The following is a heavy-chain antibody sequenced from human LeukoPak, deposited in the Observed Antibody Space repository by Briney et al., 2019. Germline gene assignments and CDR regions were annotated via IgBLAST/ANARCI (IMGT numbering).Heavy chain of an antibody. Sequence: PGGSLRLSCAASGFTFGSYAMSWVRQAPGKGLEWVSAISGSGGSTYYADSVKGRFTISRDNSKNTLYLQMNSLRAEDTAVYYCAKLFQTYSSSWYFDYWGQGTLVTVSS. J-gene: IGHJ4*02. V-gene: IGHV3-23*01. D-gene: IGHD6-13*01. CDR2: ISGSGGST. CDR1: GFTFGSYA. CDR3: AKLFQTYSSSWYFDY.